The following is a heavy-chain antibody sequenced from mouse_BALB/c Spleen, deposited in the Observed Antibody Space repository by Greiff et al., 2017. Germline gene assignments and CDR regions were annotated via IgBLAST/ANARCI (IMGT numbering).Heavy chain of an antibody. J-gene: IGHJ4*01. CDR1: GFTFSSFG. CDR2: ISSGSSTI. D-gene: IGHD2-4*01. CDR3: ARASTMILAMDY. Sequence: EVKLMESGGGLVQPGGSRKLSCAASGFTFSSFGMHWVRQAPEKGLEWVAYISSGSSTIYYADTVKGRFTISRDNPKNTLFLQMTSLRSEDTAMYYCARASTMILAMDYWGQGTSVTVSS. V-gene: IGHV5-17*02.